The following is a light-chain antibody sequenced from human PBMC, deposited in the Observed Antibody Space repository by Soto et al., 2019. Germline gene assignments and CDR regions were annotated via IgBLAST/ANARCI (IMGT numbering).Light chain of an antibody. J-gene: IGKJ5*01. Sequence: EIVLTQSPGTLSLSPGERATLSCRASQSVSSSYLAWYQQKPGQAPRLLIYGASSRATGIPDRFSGSGSGTDFTLTISRLEPEDFAVYYCQQYRSSPPAITFGQGTRLEIK. CDR2: GAS. CDR1: QSVSSSY. V-gene: IGKV3-20*01. CDR3: QQYRSSPPAIT.